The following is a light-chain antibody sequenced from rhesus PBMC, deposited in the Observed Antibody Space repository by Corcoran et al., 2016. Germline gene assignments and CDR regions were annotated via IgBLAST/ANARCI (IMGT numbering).Light chain of an antibody. CDR1: QGISSR. J-gene: IGKJ1*01. CDR2: KAS. V-gene: IGKV1-21*01. CDR3: PQYNSAPPT. Sequence: DIQMTQSPSSLSASVGDTVTITCRASQGISSRLAWYQQKPGKAPKLLMSKASSLQSGVPSRFSGSGSGTDFTLTISSLQSEDFATYYCPQYNSAPPTFGQGTKVEIK.